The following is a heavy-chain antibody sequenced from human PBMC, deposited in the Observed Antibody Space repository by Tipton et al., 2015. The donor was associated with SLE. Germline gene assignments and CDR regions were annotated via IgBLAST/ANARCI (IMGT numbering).Heavy chain of an antibody. CDR1: GGSISSGSYY. CDR2: IYTSGST. D-gene: IGHD6-19*01. J-gene: IGHJ6*02. V-gene: IGHV4-61*09. Sequence: TLSLTCAVSGGSISSGSYYWSWIRQPAGKGLEWIGHIYTSGSTNYNPPLKSRVTISVDTSKNQFSLKLSSVTAADTAVYYCARAAGSDYYGMDVWGQGTTVTVSS. CDR3: ARAAGSDYYGMDV.